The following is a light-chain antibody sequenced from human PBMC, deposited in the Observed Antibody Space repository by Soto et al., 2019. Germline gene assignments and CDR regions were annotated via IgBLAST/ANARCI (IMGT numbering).Light chain of an antibody. J-gene: IGKJ3*01. CDR1: QSVSGSC. CDR2: GAS. V-gene: IGKV3-20*01. Sequence: EIVLTQSPGTLSLSPGERATLSCRASQSVSGSCLAWYQQKPGQAPRLLTYGASSSATGIPDRFRGSGSGTDFTLTISRLEPEDFAVYYCQQYVSSPFTFGPGTKVDIK. CDR3: QQYVSSPFT.